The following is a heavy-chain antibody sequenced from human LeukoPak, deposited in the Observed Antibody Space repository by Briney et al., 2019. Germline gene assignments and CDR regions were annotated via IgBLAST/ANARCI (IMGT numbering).Heavy chain of an antibody. J-gene: IGHJ4*02. CDR2: INPNSGGT. D-gene: IGHD6-6*01. Sequence: ASVKVSCKASGYTFTGYYMHWVRQAPGQGLEWMGRINPNSGGTNYAQKFQGRVTMTRDTSISTAYMELSGLRSEDTAVYYCAAAHNVDLFDCWGQGTLVTVSS. CDR3: AAAHNVDLFDC. V-gene: IGHV1-2*06. CDR1: GYTFTGYY.